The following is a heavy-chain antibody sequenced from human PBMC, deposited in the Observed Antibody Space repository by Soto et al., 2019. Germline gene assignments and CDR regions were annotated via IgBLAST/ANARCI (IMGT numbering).Heavy chain of an antibody. CDR2: IYYSGST. J-gene: IGHJ4*02. CDR1: GGSISSYY. CDR3: ARVDYDRVFDY. Sequence: SETLSLTCTVSGGSISSYYWSWIRQPPGKGLEWIGYIYYSGSTNYNPSLKSRVTISVDTSKNQFSLKPSSVTAADTAVYYCARVDYDRVFDYWGEGTLVTVSS. V-gene: IGHV4-59*12. D-gene: IGHD3-16*01.